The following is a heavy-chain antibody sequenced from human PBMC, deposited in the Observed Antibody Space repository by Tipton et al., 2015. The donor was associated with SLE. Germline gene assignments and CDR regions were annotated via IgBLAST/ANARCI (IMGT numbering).Heavy chain of an antibody. CDR2: INHSGST. CDR3: ARGRLGDSQHHFDY. Sequence: TLSLTCSIYGGSFSGYHWSWIRQPPGKGLEWIGEINHSGSTNYNPSLKSRVTISVDTSKNQFSLKVSSVTAADTAVYYCARGRLGDSQHHFDYWGQGTLVTVSS. J-gene: IGHJ4*02. D-gene: IGHD1-26*01. CDR1: GGSFSGYH. V-gene: IGHV4-34*01.